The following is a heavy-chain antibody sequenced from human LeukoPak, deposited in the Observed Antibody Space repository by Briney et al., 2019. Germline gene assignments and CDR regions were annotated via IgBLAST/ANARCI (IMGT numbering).Heavy chain of an antibody. D-gene: IGHD3-10*01. V-gene: IGHV3-23*01. CDR3: AREGASITMVRGVIRAFDI. Sequence: GGSLRLSCAASGFTFSSYGMHWVRQAPGKGLEWVSAISGSGGSTYYADSVKGRFTISRDNPKNTLYLQMNSLRAEDTAVYYCAREGASITMVRGVIRAFDIWGQGTMVTVSS. J-gene: IGHJ3*02. CDR2: ISGSGGST. CDR1: GFTFSSYG.